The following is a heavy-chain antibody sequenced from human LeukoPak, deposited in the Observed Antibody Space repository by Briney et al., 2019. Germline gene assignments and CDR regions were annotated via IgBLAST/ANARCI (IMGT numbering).Heavy chain of an antibody. CDR1: GSTFSTYS. D-gene: IGHD3-16*01. CDR3: ARRVPSQVITDYFDY. J-gene: IGHJ4*02. CDR2: IDGSTRTI. Sequence: PGGSLRLSCAASGSTFSTYSMNWVRQAPGKGLEWISFIDGSTRTIFYADSVKGRFSISRDNAKNSLFLQMNSLRAEDTAVYYCARRVPSQVITDYFDYWGQGTLVTVSS. V-gene: IGHV3-48*04.